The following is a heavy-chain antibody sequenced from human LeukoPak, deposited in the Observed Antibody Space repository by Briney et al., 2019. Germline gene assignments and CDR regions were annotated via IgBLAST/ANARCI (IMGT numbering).Heavy chain of an antibody. CDR2: IYYSGNT. Sequence: SETLSLTCTVSGGSISSSSYYWGWIRQPPGKGLEWIGSIYYSGNTYYNPSLKSRVTISVDTSKNQFSLKLSSVTAADTAVYYCARGTLRYDKGWGQGTLVTVSS. D-gene: IGHD3-9*01. V-gene: IGHV4-39*07. CDR3: ARGTLRYDKG. CDR1: GGSISSSSYY. J-gene: IGHJ4*02.